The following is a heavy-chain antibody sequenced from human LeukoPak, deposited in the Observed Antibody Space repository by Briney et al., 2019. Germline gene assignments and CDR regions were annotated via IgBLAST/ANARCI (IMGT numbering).Heavy chain of an antibody. J-gene: IGHJ3*02. CDR2: INHSGST. D-gene: IGHD1-26*01. CDR1: GGSFSGYY. Sequence: SETLSLTCAVYGGSFSGYYWSWIRQPPGKELEWIGEINHSGSTNYNPSLKSRVTISVDTSKNQFSLKLSSVTAADTAVYYCASYWELLGDAFDTWGQGTMVTVSS. V-gene: IGHV4-34*01. CDR3: ASYWELLGDAFDT.